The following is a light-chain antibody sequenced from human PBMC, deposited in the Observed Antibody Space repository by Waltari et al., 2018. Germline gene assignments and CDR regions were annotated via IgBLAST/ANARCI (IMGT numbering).Light chain of an antibody. CDR1: SSNIGSNT. CDR3: AAWDDSLLVV. Sequence: QSVLTQPPSASGTPGQRVTISCSGSSSNIGSNTVTWYQQLPGTAPKLLIYSNNQRPSGVPDRFSGSKSGTSASLAISGLQSEDEADYYCAAWDDSLLVVFGGGTKLTVL. V-gene: IGLV1-44*01. J-gene: IGLJ2*01. CDR2: SNN.